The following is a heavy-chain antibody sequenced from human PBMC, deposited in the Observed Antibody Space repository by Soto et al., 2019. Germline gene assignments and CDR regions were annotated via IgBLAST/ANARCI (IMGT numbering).Heavy chain of an antibody. CDR1: RFTFSNYA. Sequence: EVQLLEAGGGLVQPGGSLRLSCAASRFTFSNYAMSWVREAPGKGLEWVSALSGRGDNTYYADSVKGRFTSSKDHSKNTLYLQMNSLRAEDTAVYYGANDQPVDAWSAAAGPVGGWGQGTLVTVSS. V-gene: IGHV3-23*01. D-gene: IGHD6-13*01. CDR2: LSGRGDNT. J-gene: IGHJ4*02. CDR3: ANDQPVDAWSAAAGPVGG.